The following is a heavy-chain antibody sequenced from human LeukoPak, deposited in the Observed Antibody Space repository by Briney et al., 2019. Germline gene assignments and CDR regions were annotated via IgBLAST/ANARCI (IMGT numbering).Heavy chain of an antibody. Sequence: GGSLRLSCTTSGITFSDYAMNWVRQAPGKGLEWVSGISWNSGSIGYADSVKGRFTISRDNAKNSLYLQMNSLRAEDTALYYCAKDMRDYYYYMDVWGKGTTVTVSS. V-gene: IGHV3-9*01. J-gene: IGHJ6*03. CDR3: AKDMRDYYYYMDV. CDR2: ISWNSGSI. CDR1: GITFSDYA.